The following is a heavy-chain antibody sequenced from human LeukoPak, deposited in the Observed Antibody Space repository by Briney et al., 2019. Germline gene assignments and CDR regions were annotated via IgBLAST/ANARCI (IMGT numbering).Heavy chain of an antibody. V-gene: IGHV1-69*13. J-gene: IGHJ4*02. CDR2: IIPIFGTA. D-gene: IGHD5-18*01. CDR3: ARSRGYSYAPDY. Sequence: GASVKVSFKASGGTFSSYAISWVRRAPGQGLEWMGGIIPIFGTANYAQKFQGRVTITADESTSTAYMELSSLRSEDTAVYYCARSRGYSYAPDYWGQGTLVTVSS. CDR1: GGTFSSYA.